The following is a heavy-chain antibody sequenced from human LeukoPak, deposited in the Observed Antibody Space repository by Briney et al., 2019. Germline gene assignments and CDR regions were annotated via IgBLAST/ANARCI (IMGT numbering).Heavy chain of an antibody. Sequence: GGSLRLSCAASGFTVSSNYISWVRQAPGKGLEWVSVIYSGGNTYYADSVKGRFTISSDNSKNTLYLQMNSLRAEDTAVYYCARMILLLGDVLTVPPRGFDYWGQGTLVTVSS. D-gene: IGHD3-9*01. CDR3: ARMILLLGDVLTVPPRGFDY. J-gene: IGHJ4*02. CDR1: GFTVSSNY. V-gene: IGHV3-53*01. CDR2: IYSGGNT.